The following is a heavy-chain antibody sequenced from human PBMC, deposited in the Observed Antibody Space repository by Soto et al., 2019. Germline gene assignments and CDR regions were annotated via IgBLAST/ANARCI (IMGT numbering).Heavy chain of an antibody. D-gene: IGHD3-10*01. Sequence: ASGTLSLTCAVSGVSLSSCNWWTWVRPSPQRGLEYIGEIFHDGTANYYPSFERRVAISVDTSKTQFSLKLTSVTAADTAIYFCARLVYDTRLNYMYFDFWGQGPLVTVSS. CDR3: ARLVYDTRLNYMYFDF. J-gene: IGHJ4*02. V-gene: IGHV4-4*02. CDR2: IFHDGTA. CDR1: GVSLSSCNW.